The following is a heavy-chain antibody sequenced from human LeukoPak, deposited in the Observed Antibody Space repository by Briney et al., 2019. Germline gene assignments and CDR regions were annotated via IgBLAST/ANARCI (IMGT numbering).Heavy chain of an antibody. V-gene: IGHV4-39*07. J-gene: IGHJ4*02. Sequence: SETLSLTCNVSGGSISSTSYYWGWIRQPPGKGLEWLGNIYYTGTTYYNPSLKSRVTVSVDTSNNQFSLKLSSVTAADTAVYYCARSYSSGFDYWGQGTLVTVSS. CDR2: IYYTGTT. CDR1: GGSISSTSYY. CDR3: ARSYSSGFDY. D-gene: IGHD6-19*01.